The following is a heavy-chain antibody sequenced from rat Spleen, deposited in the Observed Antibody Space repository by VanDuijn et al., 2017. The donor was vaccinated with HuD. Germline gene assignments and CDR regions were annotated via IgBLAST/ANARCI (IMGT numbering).Heavy chain of an antibody. Sequence: EVQLVESDGGLVQPGRSLKLSCAASGFTFSDYYMAWVRQAPTKGLEWVASISYEGSSTYYGDSVKGRFIISRDKAKSTLYLQMNSLRSEDTAIYYCTRKGELWGQGVMVTVSS. V-gene: IGHV5-22*01. CDR3: TRKGEL. D-gene: IGHD5-1*01. CDR1: GFTFSDYY. CDR2: ISYEGSST. J-gene: IGHJ2*01.